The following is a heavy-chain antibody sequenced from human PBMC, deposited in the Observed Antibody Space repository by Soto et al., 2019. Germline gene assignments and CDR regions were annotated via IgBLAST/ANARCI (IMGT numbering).Heavy chain of an antibody. J-gene: IGHJ6*02. V-gene: IGHV4-30-2*01. CDR3: ARVPNV. Sequence: WTWIRQPPGKGLEWIGYIYHSGSTYYNPSLKSRVTISVDRSKNQFSLKLNSVTAADTAVYYCARVPNVWGQGTTVTVSS. CDR2: IYHSGST.